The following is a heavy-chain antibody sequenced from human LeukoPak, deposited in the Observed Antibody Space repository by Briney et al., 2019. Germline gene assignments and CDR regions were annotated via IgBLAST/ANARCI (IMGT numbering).Heavy chain of an antibody. Sequence: PGGSLKLSCAASGFTFSDSILHWVRQTSGKGLEWVGHIRSKASNYATTYAASVKGRFTISRDDSKNTAFLQMNRLITEDTAVYYCTRHERDCSGGRCSDYWGQGTPVTVSS. V-gene: IGHV3-73*01. CDR2: IRSKASNYAT. J-gene: IGHJ4*02. D-gene: IGHD2-15*01. CDR1: GFTFSDSI. CDR3: TRHERDCSGGRCSDY.